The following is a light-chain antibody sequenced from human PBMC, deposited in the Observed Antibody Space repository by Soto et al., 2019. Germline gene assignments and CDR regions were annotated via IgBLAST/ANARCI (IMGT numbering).Light chain of an antibody. J-gene: IGKJ4*01. V-gene: IGKV1-12*01. CDR2: AAS. CDR1: QAVSTW. CDR3: KQSKSFPLT. Sequence: DIQLTQSPSFLSPSIGESVTITCRASQAVSTWLAWYQQKPGDAPKLLIYAASSLRSGVPSRFSGSGSGTDFSLTISSLQPEDLATYYCKQSKSFPLTFGGGTKVDIK.